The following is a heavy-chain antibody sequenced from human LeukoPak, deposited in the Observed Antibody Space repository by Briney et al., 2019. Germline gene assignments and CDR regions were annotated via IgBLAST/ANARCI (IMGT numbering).Heavy chain of an antibody. J-gene: IGHJ4*02. Sequence: ASVNVSCTASGYTFTSYDIRWVRQAPGQGLEWMGWISAYNGYTNYAQNFQGRVTMTTDTSTSTAFMELRSLTSDDTAVYYCARSEGATRNRAHDYWGQGTLVTVSS. D-gene: IGHD1-26*01. V-gene: IGHV1-18*01. CDR1: GYTFTSYD. CDR2: ISAYNGYT. CDR3: ARSEGATRNRAHDY.